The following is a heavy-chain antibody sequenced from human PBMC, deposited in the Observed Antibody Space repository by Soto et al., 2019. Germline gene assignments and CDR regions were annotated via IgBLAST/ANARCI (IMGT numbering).Heavy chain of an antibody. CDR1: GFTFSSYA. CDR3: AREVGVAPYYGMHV. Sequence: GGSLRLSCAASGFTFSSYAMHWVRQAPGKGLEWVAVISYDGSNKYYADSVKGRFTISRDNSKNTLYLQMNSLRAEDTAVYYWAREVGVAPYYGMHVWGQGPTVTVSS. D-gene: IGHD5-12*01. V-gene: IGHV3-30-3*01. CDR2: ISYDGSNK. J-gene: IGHJ6*02.